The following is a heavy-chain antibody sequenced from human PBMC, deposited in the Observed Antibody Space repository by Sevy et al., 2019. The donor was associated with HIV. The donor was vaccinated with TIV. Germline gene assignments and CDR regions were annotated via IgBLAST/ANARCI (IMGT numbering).Heavy chain of an antibody. V-gene: IGHV4-34*01. Sequence: SETLSLTCAVYGGSFSGYYWSWIRQPPGKGLEWIGEINHSGSTNYNPSLKSRVTISVDTSKNQFSLKLSSVTAADTAVYYCARGKGRVTFGGVIVPTPYFDYWGQGTLVTVSS. CDR2: INHSGST. CDR3: ARGKGRVTFGGVIVPTPYFDY. J-gene: IGHJ4*02. CDR1: GGSFSGYY. D-gene: IGHD3-16*02.